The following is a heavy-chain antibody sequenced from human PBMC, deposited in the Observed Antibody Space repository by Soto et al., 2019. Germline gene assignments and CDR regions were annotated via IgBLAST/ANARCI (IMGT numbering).Heavy chain of an antibody. V-gene: IGHV4-4*02. D-gene: IGHD3-10*01. J-gene: IGHJ6*02. Sequence: QVQLQESGPGLVKPSGTLSLTCAVSGGSISSSNWWSWVRQPPGKGLEWIGEIYHSGGTNYNPSLKSRVTISVDKSKIQFALKLSSVTAADTAVYYCGLVPDYYYGMDVWGQGTTVTVSS. CDR2: IYHSGGT. CDR3: GLVPDYYYGMDV. CDR1: GGSISSSNW.